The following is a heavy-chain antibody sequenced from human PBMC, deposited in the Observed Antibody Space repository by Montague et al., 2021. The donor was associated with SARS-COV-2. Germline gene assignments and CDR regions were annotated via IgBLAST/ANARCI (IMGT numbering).Heavy chain of an antibody. CDR3: VRVPFRLLFVPRYYGMDV. V-gene: IGHV4-34*01. CDR2: ISHSGST. Sequence: SETLSLTCAVYGASLSGYYWSWIRQPPGAGLEWIAEISHSGSTSYNPYLTSRVTISVDTSKNKFTLKLSSATAADTAVYYCVRVPFRLLFVPRYYGMDVWGQGTTVTVSS. CDR1: GASLSGYY. D-gene: IGHD2-2*01. J-gene: IGHJ6*02.